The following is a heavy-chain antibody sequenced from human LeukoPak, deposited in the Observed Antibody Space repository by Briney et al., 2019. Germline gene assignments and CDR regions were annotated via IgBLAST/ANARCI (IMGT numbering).Heavy chain of an antibody. J-gene: IGHJ4*02. CDR1: GYTFFDNY. CDR2: IIPIFGTA. D-gene: IGHD3-22*01. CDR3: ARGRDYYDSSGYYYPLDY. Sequence: SVKVSCKASGYTFFDNYIHWVRQAPGQGLEWMGGIIPIFGTANYAQKFQGRVTITADESTSTAYMELSSLRSEDTAVYYCARGRDYYDSSGYYYPLDYWGQGTLVTVSS. V-gene: IGHV1-69*13.